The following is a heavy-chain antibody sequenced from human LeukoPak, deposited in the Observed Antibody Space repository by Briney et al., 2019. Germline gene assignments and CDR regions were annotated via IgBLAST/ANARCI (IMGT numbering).Heavy chain of an antibody. CDR2: ISSSGSTI. D-gene: IGHD2-2*01. J-gene: IGHJ6*02. V-gene: IGHV3-48*03. CDR3: ARDWALGYCSSTSCGYYYYYGMDV. Sequence: GGSLRLSCAASGFTFSSYEMNWVRQAPGKGLEWVSYISSSGSTIYYADSVKGRFTISRDNAKNSLYLQMNSLRAEDTAVYYCARDWALGYCSSTSCGYYYYYGMDVWGQGTTVTVSS. CDR1: GFTFSSYE.